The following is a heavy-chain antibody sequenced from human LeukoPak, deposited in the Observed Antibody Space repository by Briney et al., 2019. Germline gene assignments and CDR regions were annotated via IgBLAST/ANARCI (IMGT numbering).Heavy chain of an antibody. CDR1: GFTFSSYG. Sequence: SGGSLRLSCAASGFTFSSYGMHWVRQAPGKGLEWVAVISYDGSNKYYADSVKGRFTISRDNSKNTLYLQMNNLRAEDTAVYYCAKDEYSSPAHYWGQGTLVTVSS. J-gene: IGHJ4*02. V-gene: IGHV3-30*18. CDR3: AKDEYSSPAHY. D-gene: IGHD6-6*01. CDR2: ISYDGSNK.